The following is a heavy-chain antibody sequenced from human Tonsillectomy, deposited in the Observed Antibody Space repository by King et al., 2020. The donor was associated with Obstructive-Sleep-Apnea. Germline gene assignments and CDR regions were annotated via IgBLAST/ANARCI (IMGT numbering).Heavy chain of an antibody. D-gene: IGHD3-16*01. CDR3: AQMSGLPCVGRDGGYGMDV. J-gene: IGHJ6*02. V-gene: IGHV2-70*12. CDR1: GFSLSTSGMC. CDR2: IDWDDET. Sequence: ITLKESGPALVKPTQTLTLTCTFSGFSLSTSGMCVSWIRQPPGKALEWLALIDWDDETYYSTSLKTRLTISKDTSKNQVVLTMTNMDPVDTATYYCAQMSGLPCVGRDGGYGMDVWGQGTTVSVSS.